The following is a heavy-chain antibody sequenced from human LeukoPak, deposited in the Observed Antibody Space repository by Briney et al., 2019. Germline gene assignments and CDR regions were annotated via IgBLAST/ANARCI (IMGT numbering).Heavy chain of an antibody. V-gene: IGHV4-39*01. CDR1: GGSISSSTYF. Sequence: SETLSLTCTVSGGSISSSTYFWGWIRQPPGKGLEWIGSIYYSGTTYYSPSLKSRVTISVETSKNQFSLKLNSVTAADTAVYYCASLCSSSSCSNYWGQGTLVTVSS. D-gene: IGHD2-2*01. J-gene: IGHJ4*02. CDR3: ASLCSSSSCSNY. CDR2: IYYSGTT.